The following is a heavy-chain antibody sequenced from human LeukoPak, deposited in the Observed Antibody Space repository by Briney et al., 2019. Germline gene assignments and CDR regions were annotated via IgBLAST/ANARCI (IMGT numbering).Heavy chain of an antibody. CDR2: INWNGGST. D-gene: IGHD2-2*01. J-gene: IGHJ6*03. CDR3: ARDGADIVVVPAALYYYYYMDV. Sequence: GGSLRLSCAASGFTFDDYGTSWVRHAPGKGLEWVSGINWNGGSTGYADSVKGRFTISRDNAKNSLYLQMNSLRAEDTALYYCARDGADIVVVPAALYYYYYMDVWGKGTTVTVSS. CDR1: GFTFDDYG. V-gene: IGHV3-20*04.